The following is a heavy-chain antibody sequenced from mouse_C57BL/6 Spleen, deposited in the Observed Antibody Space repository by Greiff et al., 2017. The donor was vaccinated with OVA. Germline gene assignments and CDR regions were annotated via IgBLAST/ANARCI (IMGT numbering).Heavy chain of an antibody. CDR1: GYTFTSYW. J-gene: IGHJ4*01. D-gene: IGHD1-1*01. CDR2: IDPSDSET. CDR3: ARSDYYGSSLYYAMDY. Sequence: QVQLQQPGAELVRPGSSVKLSCKASGYTFTSYWMHWVKQRPIQGLEWIGNIDPSDSETHYNQKFKDKATLTVDKSSSTAYMQLSSLTSEDSAVYYCARSDYYGSSLYYAMDYWGQGTSVTVSS. V-gene: IGHV1-52*01.